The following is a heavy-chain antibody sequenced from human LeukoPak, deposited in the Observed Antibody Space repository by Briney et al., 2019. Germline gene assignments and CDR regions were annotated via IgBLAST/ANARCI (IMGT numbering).Heavy chain of an antibody. D-gene: IGHD2-15*01. J-gene: IGHJ4*02. Sequence: GESLKISRKGSGYSFTSYWIGWVPQMPGKGLEWMGIIYPGDSDTRYSPSFQGQVTVSADKSINTAYLQWSSLKASDTAMYYCARHTAGVVDYFDYWGQGTLVTVSS. CDR2: IYPGDSDT. CDR1: GYSFTSYW. V-gene: IGHV5-51*01. CDR3: ARHTAGVVDYFDY.